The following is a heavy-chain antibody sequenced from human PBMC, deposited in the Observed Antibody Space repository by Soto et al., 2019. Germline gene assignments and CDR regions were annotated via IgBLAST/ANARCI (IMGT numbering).Heavy chain of an antibody. D-gene: IGHD6-13*01. V-gene: IGHV4-4*02. CDR2: IYHSGST. CDR3: ARDKAAAGIVGIDY. Sequence: SETLSLTSAVSGGSISSINWWTWVRQPPGKGLEWIGEIYHSGSTNYNPSLKSRVTISVDTSKNQFSLKLSSVTAADTAVYYCARDKAAAGIVGIDYWGQETLVTVAS. CDR1: GGSISSINW. J-gene: IGHJ4*02.